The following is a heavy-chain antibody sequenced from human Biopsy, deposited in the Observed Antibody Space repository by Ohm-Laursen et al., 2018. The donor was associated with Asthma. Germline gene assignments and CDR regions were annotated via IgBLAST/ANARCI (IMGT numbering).Heavy chain of an antibody. Sequence: ETLSLTCTFSGGSINSDYWSWIRQPPGKGLEWIGLSSYSGFRKYNPSLKSRVTISVDTSKNQLSLNLTSVIAADTAVYYCARDQGDSKFDYWGQGIPVTVSS. CDR2: SSYSGFR. CDR1: GGSINSDY. D-gene: IGHD3-16*01. CDR3: ARDQGDSKFDY. V-gene: IGHV4-59*01. J-gene: IGHJ4*02.